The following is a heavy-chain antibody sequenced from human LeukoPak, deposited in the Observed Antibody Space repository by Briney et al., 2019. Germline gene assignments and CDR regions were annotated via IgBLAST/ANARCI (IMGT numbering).Heavy chain of an antibody. CDR2: IYYSGST. D-gene: IGHD5-12*01. V-gene: IGHV4-39*01. Sequence: NTSETLSLTCTVSGGSISSSSYYWGWIRQPPGKGLEWIGSIYYSGSTYYNPSLKSRVTISVDTSKNQFSLKLSSVTAADTAVYYCARQGGYSGYDDYWGQGTLVTVSS. CDR3: ARQGGYSGYDDY. J-gene: IGHJ4*02. CDR1: GGSISSSSYY.